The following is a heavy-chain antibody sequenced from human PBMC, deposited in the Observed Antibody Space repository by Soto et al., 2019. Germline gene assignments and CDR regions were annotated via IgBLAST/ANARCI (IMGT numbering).Heavy chain of an antibody. CDR1: GFMFSRYA. D-gene: IGHD3-3*01. CDR3: ARSRSGAVPDSFGY. Sequence: QVQLVESGGRVVQPGGSLRLSCAASGFMFSRYAIHWVRQAPGKGLEWVAVISKDGSVNYYADSVRGRFSISRDKSKNTVNLEMNGMRDDDTAVFYCARSRSGAVPDSFGYWGQGTLVTVSS. V-gene: IGHV3-30-3*01. CDR2: ISKDGSVN. J-gene: IGHJ1*01.